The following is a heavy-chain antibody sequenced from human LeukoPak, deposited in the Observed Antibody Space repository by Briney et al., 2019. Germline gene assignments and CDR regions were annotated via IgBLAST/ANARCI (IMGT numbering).Heavy chain of an antibody. D-gene: IGHD5-18*01. V-gene: IGHV1-69*04. CDR1: GGTFSSYT. CDR2: IIPILGIA. CDR3: ARDRGYSYGYFDY. J-gene: IGHJ4*02. Sequence: SVKVSCKASGGTFSSYTISWVRQAPGQGLEWMGKIIPILGIANYAQKFQRRVTITADKSTSTAYMELSSLRSEDTAVYYCARDRGYSYGYFDYWGQGTLVTVSS.